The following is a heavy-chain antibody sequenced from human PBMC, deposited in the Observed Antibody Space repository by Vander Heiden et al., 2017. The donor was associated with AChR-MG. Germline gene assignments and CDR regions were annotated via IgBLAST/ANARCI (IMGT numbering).Heavy chain of an antibody. CDR1: GFTFRSYA. CDR2: ISGVIGTT. D-gene: IGHD5-18*01. CDR3: AKAAQDTTTRPGGGIFDY. V-gene: IGHV3-23*01. J-gene: IGHJ4*02. Sequence: DVQLLESGGVLVQPGESLRLSCAASGFTFRSYALSWVRQVPGKGLEWVSGISGVIGTTYYADSVKGRFTISRDNSKNTVDLQMTSMRAEDTAVYYCAKAAQDTTTRPGGGIFDYWGQGTLVTVSS.